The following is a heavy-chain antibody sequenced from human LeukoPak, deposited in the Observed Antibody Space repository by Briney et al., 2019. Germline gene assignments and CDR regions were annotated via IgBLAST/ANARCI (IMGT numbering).Heavy chain of an antibody. V-gene: IGHV1-46*01. Sequence: ASVKDSCKASGYIFTSYYMYWVRQAPGQGLEWMGIINPSGGSIRYAQKFQGRVTMTRDTSTSTVYMELSSLRSEDTAVYYCARGRNYYDSSRYYYEGDAFDIWGQGTMVTVSS. J-gene: IGHJ3*02. D-gene: IGHD3-22*01. CDR1: GYIFTSYY. CDR2: INPSGGSI. CDR3: ARGRNYYDSSRYYYEGDAFDI.